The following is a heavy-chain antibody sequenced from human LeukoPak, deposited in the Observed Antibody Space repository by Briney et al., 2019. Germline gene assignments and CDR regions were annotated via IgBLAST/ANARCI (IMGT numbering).Heavy chain of an antibody. Sequence: ASVKVSCRASGYRFTSYDINWVRQAPGQGLEWMGRISAYNGNTIYAQKFQGRVTMTTDTSTSTAYMEVRTLKSDDTAVYYCPRSPGYSDSSGSYYGSPRRLDNWGRGTLVTVSS. V-gene: IGHV1-18*01. D-gene: IGHD3-22*01. CDR3: PRSPGYSDSSGSYYGSPRRLDN. CDR1: GYRFTSYD. CDR2: ISAYNGNT. J-gene: IGHJ4*02.